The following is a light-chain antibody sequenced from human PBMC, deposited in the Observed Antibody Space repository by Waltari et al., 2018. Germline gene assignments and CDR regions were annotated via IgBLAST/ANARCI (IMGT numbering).Light chain of an antibody. CDR1: QSVSKY. V-gene: IGKV3-20*01. CDR2: DAS. CDR3: EKYVNLPAT. Sequence: EIVLTQSPGTLSLSPGERATLSCRASQSVSKYLSWYQQKPGQAPRLLIYDASTSATGNPDRFSGSGSGTDFSLTISRMEPEDFAVYYCEKYVNLPATFGQGTKVEIK. J-gene: IGKJ1*01.